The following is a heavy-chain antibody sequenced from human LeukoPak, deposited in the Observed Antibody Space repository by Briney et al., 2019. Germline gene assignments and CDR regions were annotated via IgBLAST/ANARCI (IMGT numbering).Heavy chain of an antibody. Sequence: SGPALVKPTQTLTLTCTFSGFSLSTSGMCVSWIRQPPGKALEWLARIDWDDDKYYSTSLKTRLTISKDTSKNQVVLTITNMDPVDTATYYCARTISVGYSSGWYGDYWGQGTLVTVSS. CDR3: ARTISVGYSSGWYGDY. V-gene: IGHV2-70*11. CDR1: GFSLSTSGMC. CDR2: IDWDDDK. J-gene: IGHJ4*02. D-gene: IGHD6-19*01.